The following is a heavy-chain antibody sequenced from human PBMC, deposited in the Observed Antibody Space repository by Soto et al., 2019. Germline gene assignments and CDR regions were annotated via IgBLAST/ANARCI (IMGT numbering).Heavy chain of an antibody. CDR1: GYTFTSYG. D-gene: IGHD6-13*01. J-gene: IGHJ5*02. Sequence: QVQLVQSGAEVKKPGASVKVSCKASGYTFTSYGISWVRQAPGQGLEWMGWISAYNGNTNYAQKLQGRVTMTTDTSTSTAYMELRSLRSDYTAVYFCAREGFGAAAGTPMMSNWFDPWGQGTLVTVSS. CDR3: AREGFGAAAGTPMMSNWFDP. V-gene: IGHV1-18*01. CDR2: ISAYNGNT.